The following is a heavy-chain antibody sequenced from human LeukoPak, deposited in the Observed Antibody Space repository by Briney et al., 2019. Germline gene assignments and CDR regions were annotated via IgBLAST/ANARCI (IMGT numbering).Heavy chain of an antibody. CDR2: ISGSGGST. CDR1: GFTFSSYA. J-gene: IGHJ4*02. Sequence: PGGSLRLSCAASGFTFSSYAMSWVRQAPGKGLEWVSAISGSGGSTYYADSVKGRFTISRDNSKNTLYLQMNSLRAEDAAVYYCAKETFIVVVPAASHGFWGQGTLVTVSS. CDR3: AKETFIVVVPAASHGF. V-gene: IGHV3-23*01. D-gene: IGHD2-2*01.